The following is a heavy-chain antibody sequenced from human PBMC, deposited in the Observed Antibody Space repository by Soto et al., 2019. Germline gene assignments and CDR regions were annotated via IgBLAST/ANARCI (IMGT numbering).Heavy chain of an antibody. CDR2: SIAIFGTA. CDR1: GGTFSSYA. V-gene: IGHV1-69*01. Sequence: QVQLVQSGAEVKKPGSSVKVSCKASGGTFSSYAISWVRQAPGQGLEWMGGSIAIFGTANYAQKFQGRVTITPDEPTRTAYMELSSLRSEDTAVYYCARIVVVVADSLWFDPWGQGTLVTVSS. J-gene: IGHJ5*02. CDR3: ARIVVVVADSLWFDP. D-gene: IGHD2-15*01.